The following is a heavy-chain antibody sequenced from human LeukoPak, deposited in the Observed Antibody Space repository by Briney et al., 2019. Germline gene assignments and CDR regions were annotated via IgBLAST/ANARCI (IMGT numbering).Heavy chain of an antibody. Sequence: PSETLSLTCTVSGDSMSSRSYYWGWIRQPPGKGLEWIGNIYYTGTTYYNPSLKSRVNIAVDTSKNRFSLYLSSVTAADTAVYYCARQRTAGTKVIDYWGQGTLVTVSS. CDR1: GDSMSSRSYY. J-gene: IGHJ4*02. CDR2: IYYTGTT. D-gene: IGHD1-1*01. CDR3: ARQRTAGTKVIDY. V-gene: IGHV4-39*01.